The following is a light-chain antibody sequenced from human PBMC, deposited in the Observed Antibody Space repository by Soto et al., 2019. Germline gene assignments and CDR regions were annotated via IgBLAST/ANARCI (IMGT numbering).Light chain of an antibody. CDR2: KAS. Sequence: DIQIPPSPSPLPGTIRDRVTTTSLSRQQISSWLAWYHQKPGKAPRLLIYKASTLKSGVPSRFSGSGSGTEFTLTISSLQPDDFATYYCQHYNSYSEAFGQGTKVDIK. J-gene: IGKJ1*01. CDR1: QQISSW. CDR3: QHYNSYSEA. V-gene: IGKV1-5*03.